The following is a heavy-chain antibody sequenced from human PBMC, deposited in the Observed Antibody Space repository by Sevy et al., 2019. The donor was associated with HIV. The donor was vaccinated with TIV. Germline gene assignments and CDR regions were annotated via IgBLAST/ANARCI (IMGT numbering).Heavy chain of an antibody. D-gene: IGHD2-2*01. J-gene: IGHJ5*02. CDR3: ATITHCSDIRCYWFAP. CDR2: SDPEDGKT. CDR1: GYTLTESS. V-gene: IGHV1-24*01. Sequence: ASVKGSCKVSGYTLTESSIHWVRQAPGKGLEWMGGSDPEDGKTIYALNCQGRVTMTEDISTDTVYMELSSLRSEDTAVYYCATITHCSDIRCYWFAPWGQGTLVTVSS.